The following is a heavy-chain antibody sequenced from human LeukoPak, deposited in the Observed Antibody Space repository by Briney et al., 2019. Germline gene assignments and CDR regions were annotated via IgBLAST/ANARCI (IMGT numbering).Heavy chain of an antibody. Sequence: GGSLRLSCAASGFTFSSYEMNWVRQAPGKGLEWVSYISSGGSIIYYADSVKGRFTIPRDNAKNSLSLQMNSLRAEDTAVYYCARPYCSSTSCYTGWFDPWGQGTLVTVSS. CDR1: GFTFSSYE. J-gene: IGHJ5*02. D-gene: IGHD2-2*02. V-gene: IGHV3-48*03. CDR3: ARPYCSSTSCYTGWFDP. CDR2: ISSGGSII.